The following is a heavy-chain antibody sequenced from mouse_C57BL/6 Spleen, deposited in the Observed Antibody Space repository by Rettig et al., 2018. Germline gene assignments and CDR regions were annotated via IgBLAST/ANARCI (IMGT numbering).Heavy chain of an antibody. V-gene: IGHV2-9*01. D-gene: IGHD3-2*02. J-gene: IGHJ4*01. Sequence: GGGSTNYNSALMSRLSISKDNSKSQVFLKMNSLQTDDTAMYYCAKRGYHYAMDYWGQGTSVTVSS. CDR2: GGGST. CDR3: AKRGYHYAMDY.